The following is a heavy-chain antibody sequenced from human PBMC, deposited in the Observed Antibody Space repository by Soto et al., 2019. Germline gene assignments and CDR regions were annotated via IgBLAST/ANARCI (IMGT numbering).Heavy chain of an antibody. J-gene: IGHJ6*03. CDR2: INAGNGNT. CDR1: GYTFTNYA. V-gene: IGHV1-3*01. Sequence: QVQLVQSGAEVEKPGASVKVSCKASGYTFTNYAVHWVRQAPGQRLEWMGWINAGNGNTRLSQNLQGRVTITRDTSARTVYMELSSLRSEDTAVYYCARGHLSVVPVASWFYYMDVWGKGTTVTVSS. D-gene: IGHD2-2*01. CDR3: ARGHLSVVPVASWFYYMDV.